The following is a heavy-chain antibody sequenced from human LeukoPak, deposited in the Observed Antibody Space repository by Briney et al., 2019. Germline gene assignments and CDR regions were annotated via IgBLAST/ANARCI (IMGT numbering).Heavy chain of an antibody. Sequence: PSETLSLTCTVSGGSISSSSYYWGWIRQPPGKGLEWIGYIYYSGSTNYNPSLKSRVTISVDTSKNHFSLKLSSVTAADTAVYYSARGGGYGDYGYVDYWGQGTLVTVSS. V-gene: IGHV4-61*05. D-gene: IGHD4-17*01. CDR1: GGSISSSSYY. CDR2: IYYSGST. CDR3: ARGGGYGDYGYVDY. J-gene: IGHJ4*02.